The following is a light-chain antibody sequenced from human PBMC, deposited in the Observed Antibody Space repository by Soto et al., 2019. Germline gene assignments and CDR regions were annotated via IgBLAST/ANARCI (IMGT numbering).Light chain of an antibody. Sequence: DIQMTQSTSSLSASLGDRVTITCQASQDISNYLNWYQQKPGKAPKLLIYDASNLETGVPSRFSGSGSGTDFTFTISSLQPEDIATYYCQQYYSLPTWTFXQGTKVDIK. V-gene: IGKV1-33*01. CDR2: DAS. CDR3: QQYYSLPTWT. CDR1: QDISNY. J-gene: IGKJ1*01.